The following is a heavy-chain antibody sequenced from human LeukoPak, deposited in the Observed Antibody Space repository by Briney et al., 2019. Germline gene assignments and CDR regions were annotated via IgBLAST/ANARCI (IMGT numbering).Heavy chain of an antibody. V-gene: IGHV4-59*01. CDR2: IYYSGST. D-gene: IGHD3-10*01. J-gene: IGHJ4*02. CDR1: GGSISSYY. CDR3: ARVSMVRGATYYFDY. Sequence: PSETLSLTCTVSGGSISSYYWSWIRQPPGKGLEWIGYIYYSGSTNYNPSLKSRVTISVDRSKNQFSLKLSSVTAADTAVYYCARVSMVRGATYYFDYWGQGTLVTVSS.